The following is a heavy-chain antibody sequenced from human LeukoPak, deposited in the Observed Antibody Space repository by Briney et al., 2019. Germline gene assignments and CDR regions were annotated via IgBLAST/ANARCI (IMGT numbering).Heavy chain of an antibody. V-gene: IGHV4-34*01. Sequence: PSETLSLTCAVYGGSFSGYYWSWIRQPPGKGLEWIGEINHSGSTNYNPSLKSRVTISVDTSKNQFSLKLSSVTAADTAVYYCARQSPYSSRFVGWGQGTLVTVSS. CDR1: GGSFSGYY. D-gene: IGHD6-19*01. CDR2: INHSGST. CDR3: ARQSPYSSRFVG. J-gene: IGHJ4*02.